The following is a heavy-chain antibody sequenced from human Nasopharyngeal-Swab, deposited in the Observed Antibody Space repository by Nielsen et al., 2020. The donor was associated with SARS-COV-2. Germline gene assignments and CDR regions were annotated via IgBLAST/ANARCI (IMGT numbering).Heavy chain of an antibody. CDR2: IYYSGST. D-gene: IGHD2-15*01. Sequence: SETLSLTCTVSGGSISSYYWSWIRQPPGKGLEWIGYIYYSGSTNYNPSLKSRVTISVDTSKNQFSLKLSSVTAADTAVYYCASRGLGYCSGGSCSNAFDIWGQGTMVTVSS. J-gene: IGHJ3*02. CDR3: ASRGLGYCSGGSCSNAFDI. CDR1: GGSISSYY. V-gene: IGHV4-59*08.